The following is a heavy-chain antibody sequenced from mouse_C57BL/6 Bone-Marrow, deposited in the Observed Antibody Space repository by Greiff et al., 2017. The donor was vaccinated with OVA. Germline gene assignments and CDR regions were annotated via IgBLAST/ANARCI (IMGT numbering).Heavy chain of an antibody. D-gene: IGHD2-1*01. CDR3: ARQYGNYVAWFAY. Sequence: EVKVEESGGGLVKPGGSLKLSCAASGFTFSSYTMSWVRQTPEKRLEWVATISGGGGNTYYPDSVKGRFTISRDNAKNTLYLQMSSLRSEDTALYYCARQYGNYVAWFAYWGQGTLVTVSA. CDR2: ISGGGGNT. CDR1: GFTFSSYT. J-gene: IGHJ3*01. V-gene: IGHV5-9*01.